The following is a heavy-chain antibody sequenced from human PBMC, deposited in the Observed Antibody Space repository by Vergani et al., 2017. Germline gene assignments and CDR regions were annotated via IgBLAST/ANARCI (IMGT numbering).Heavy chain of an antibody. CDR3: ARRSGGYYSGGKVHPLRTAFDV. Sequence: QVQLQASGPGRVKPSQTLSITCTMSGGSISAGYYFWSWIRQPAGKGLEWLGHISASVNASHSPSLKTRFSMSVDTSKNQFSLTVTSVTAADTAIYFCARRSGGYYSGGKVHPLRTAFDVWGHGTVVTVSS. CDR1: GGSISAGYYF. D-gene: IGHD2-15*01. CDR2: ISASVNA. V-gene: IGHV4-61*02. J-gene: IGHJ3*01.